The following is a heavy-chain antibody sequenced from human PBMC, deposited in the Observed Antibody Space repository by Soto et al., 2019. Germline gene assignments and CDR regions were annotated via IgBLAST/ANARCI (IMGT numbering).Heavy chain of an antibody. CDR3: ARATYAYCGGDCPIDY. J-gene: IGHJ4*02. V-gene: IGHV3-30-3*01. CDR2: ISYDGSNK. Sequence: GWSLRLSCAASGFTFSSYAMHWVRQAPGKGLEWVAVISYDGSNKYYADSVKGRFTISRDNSKNTLYLQMNSLRAEDTAVYYCARATYAYCGGDCPIDYWGQGTLVTVSS. CDR1: GFTFSSYA. D-gene: IGHD2-21*02.